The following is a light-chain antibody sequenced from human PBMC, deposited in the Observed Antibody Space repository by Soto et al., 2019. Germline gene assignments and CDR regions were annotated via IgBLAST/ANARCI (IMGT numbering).Light chain of an antibody. CDR1: QSVSSSY. CDR3: QQYRSSPPCT. V-gene: IGKV3-20*01. Sequence: EIVLTQSPGTLSLSPGERATLSCRASQSVSSSYLAWYQQKPGQAPRLLIYGASSRATGIPDRFSGSGSGTDFTLTISRLEPEDFPVYYCQQYRSSPPCTFGQGTKVEIK. J-gene: IGKJ1*01. CDR2: GAS.